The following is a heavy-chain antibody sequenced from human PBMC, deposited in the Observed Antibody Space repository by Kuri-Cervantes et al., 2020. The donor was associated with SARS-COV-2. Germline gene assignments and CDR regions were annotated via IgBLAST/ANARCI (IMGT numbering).Heavy chain of an antibody. CDR3: ARGVGCSSTSCYTGTFDP. Sequence: LSLTCAASGFTFSSYGMHWVRQAPGKGLVWVSRINSDGSSTSYADSVKGRFTISRDNAKNTLYLQMNSLRAEDTAVYYCARGVGCSSTSCYTGTFDPWGQGTLVTVSS. J-gene: IGHJ5*02. CDR1: GFTFSSYG. D-gene: IGHD2-2*02. V-gene: IGHV3-74*01. CDR2: INSDGSST.